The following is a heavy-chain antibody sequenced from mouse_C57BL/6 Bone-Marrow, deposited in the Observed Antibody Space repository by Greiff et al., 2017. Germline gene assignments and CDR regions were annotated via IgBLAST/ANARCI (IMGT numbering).Heavy chain of an antibody. V-gene: IGHV1-64*01. CDR3: AREPYYYGSSPFAY. J-gene: IGHJ3*01. Sequence: QVQLQQPGAELVKPGASVKLSCKASGYTFTSYWMHWVKQRPGQGLEWIGMIHPNSGSTNYNEKFKSKATLTVDKSSSTAYMQLSSLTSEDSAVYYCAREPYYYGSSPFAYWGQGTLVTVSA. CDR1: GYTFTSYW. D-gene: IGHD1-1*01. CDR2: IHPNSGST.